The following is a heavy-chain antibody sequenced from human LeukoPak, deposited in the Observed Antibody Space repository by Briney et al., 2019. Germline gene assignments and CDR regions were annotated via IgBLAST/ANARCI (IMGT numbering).Heavy chain of an antibody. CDR3: VKGWELRYDAFDI. Sequence: GGSLRLSCSASGFTFSSFVMHWVRQAPGEGLEYVSGISSSGGSTNYADSVKGRFTISRDNSKTTLYLQMISLRTEDTAVYFCVKGWELRYDAFDIWGRGTMVTVSS. J-gene: IGHJ3*02. CDR2: ISSSGGST. D-gene: IGHD1-26*01. CDR1: GFTFSSFV. V-gene: IGHV3-64D*06.